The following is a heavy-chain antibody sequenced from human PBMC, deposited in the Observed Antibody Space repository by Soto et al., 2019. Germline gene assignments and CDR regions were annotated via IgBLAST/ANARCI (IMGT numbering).Heavy chain of an antibody. J-gene: IGHJ4*02. CDR3: ARGHYGSLPGYFDY. CDR1: GFTVRNNY. V-gene: IGHV3-66*01. CDR2: VYDDGST. D-gene: IGHD3-10*01. Sequence: EVHLVESGGGLVQPGESLRLACAASGFTVRNNYMSWVRQAPGKGLEWVSVVYDDGSTYYAGSVKGRFTISRDNSKNTVSIQMNSLRAEDTAGYYCARGHYGSLPGYFDYWGQGTLVTVSS.